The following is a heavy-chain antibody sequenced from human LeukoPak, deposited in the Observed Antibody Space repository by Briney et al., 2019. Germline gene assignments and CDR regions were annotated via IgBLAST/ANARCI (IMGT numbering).Heavy chain of an antibody. CDR3: AKAKYHYYDSSGFDI. D-gene: IGHD3-22*01. CDR1: GFTFGDYA. J-gene: IGHJ3*02. CDR2: ISWSSSSI. V-gene: IGHV3-9*03. Sequence: PGRSLRLSCAASGFTFGDYAMHWVRQAPGKGLEWVSGISWSSSSIGYAESVKGRFTISRDNAKNSLYLQMNSLRAEDMALYYCAKAKYHYYDSSGFDIWGQGTMVTVSS.